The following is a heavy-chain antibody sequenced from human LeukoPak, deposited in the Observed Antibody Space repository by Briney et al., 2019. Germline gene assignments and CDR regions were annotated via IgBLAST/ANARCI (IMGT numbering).Heavy chain of an antibody. CDR2: INHSGST. J-gene: IGHJ4*02. CDR3: ARGSITMIVVVTPFDY. CDR1: GGSFSGYY. V-gene: IGHV4-34*01. Sequence: SETLSLTCAVYGGSFSGYYWSWIRQPPGKGLEWIGEINHSGSTNYNPSLKSRVTISVDTSKNQFSLKLSSVTAADTAVYYCARGSITMIVVVTPFDYWGQGTLVTVSS. D-gene: IGHD3-22*01.